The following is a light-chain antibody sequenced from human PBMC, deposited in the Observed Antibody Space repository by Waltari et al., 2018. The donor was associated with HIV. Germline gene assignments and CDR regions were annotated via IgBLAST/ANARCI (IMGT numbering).Light chain of an antibody. CDR3: QQSYSMFALS. CDR1: QSISTY. J-gene: IGKJ4*01. Sequence: DIQLTQSPTSLSASVGDRVTITCRASQSISTYLNWYQQKPGKAPNLLIYDASSLHSGVPSRFSGSGSGTDFTLTISSLQPEDFATYYCQQSYSMFALSFGGGTKVEIK. CDR2: DAS. V-gene: IGKV1-39*01.